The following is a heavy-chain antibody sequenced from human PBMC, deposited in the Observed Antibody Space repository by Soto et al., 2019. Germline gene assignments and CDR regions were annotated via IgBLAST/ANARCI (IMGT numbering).Heavy chain of an antibody. CDR1: GYTFPSYG. J-gene: IGHJ4*02. Sequence: QVQLVQSGAEVKKPGASVKVSCKASGYTFPSYGISWVRQAPGQGLEWMGWISTYNGNTKYAQKLQGSVTMTTDTYTSTAYMELRSLRSDDTAVFDCAREMVRGVGSDYWGQGTLVTVSS. CDR2: ISTYNGNT. CDR3: AREMVRGVGSDY. D-gene: IGHD3-10*01. V-gene: IGHV1-18*01.